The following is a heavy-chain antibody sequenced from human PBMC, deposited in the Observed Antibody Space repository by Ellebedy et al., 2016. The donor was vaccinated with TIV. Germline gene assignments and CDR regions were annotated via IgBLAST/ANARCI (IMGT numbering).Heavy chain of an antibody. J-gene: IGHJ4*02. V-gene: IGHV3-9*01. Sequence: SLKISCAASGFTFDDYAMHWVRQAPGKGLEWVSGISWNSGSIGYADSVKGRFTISRDNAKNSLYLQMNSLRAEDTAVYYCARSSPIGGYGYWGQGTLVTVSS. CDR2: ISWNSGSI. CDR3: ARSSPIGGYGY. CDR1: GFTFDDYA. D-gene: IGHD5-12*01.